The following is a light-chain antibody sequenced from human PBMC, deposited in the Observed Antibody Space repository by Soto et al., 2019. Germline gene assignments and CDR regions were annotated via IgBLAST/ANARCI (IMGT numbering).Light chain of an antibody. CDR2: LGS. J-gene: IGKJ2*02. Sequence: EIVMTQSPLSLPVTPGEPASISCRSSQSLLHYNGFTYLDWYLQKPGQSPQLLIYLGSNRASGVPDRFSGSGSGTDFALKISRVEAEDVGVYYCMQSLQSPRTFGQGTNLEIK. CDR3: MQSLQSPRT. CDR1: QSLLHYNGFTY. V-gene: IGKV2-28*01.